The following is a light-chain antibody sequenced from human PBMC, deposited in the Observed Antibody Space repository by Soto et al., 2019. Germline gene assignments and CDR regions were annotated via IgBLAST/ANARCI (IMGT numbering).Light chain of an antibody. CDR1: QSVSSSY. CDR2: GAS. CDR3: QQYGSSRT. Sequence: DIVLTPSPGTLSLSPGERATLSCRASQSVSSSYLAWYQQKPGQAPRLLIYGASSRATGIPDRFSGSGSGTDFTLTISRLEPEDFAVYYCQQYGSSRTFVQGTKVEIK. J-gene: IGKJ1*01. V-gene: IGKV3-20*01.